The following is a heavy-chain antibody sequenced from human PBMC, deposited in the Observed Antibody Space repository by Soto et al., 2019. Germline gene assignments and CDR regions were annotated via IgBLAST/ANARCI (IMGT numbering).Heavy chain of an antibody. Sequence: SETLSLTCTVSGGSISSSSYYWGWIRQPPGKGLEWIGSIYYSGSTYYNPSLKSRVTISVDTSKNHFSLKLSSVTAANTAVYYCARDPYSSSRFDYWGQGTLVTVSS. J-gene: IGHJ4*02. V-gene: IGHV4-39*02. CDR3: ARDPYSSSRFDY. D-gene: IGHD6-6*01. CDR2: IYYSGST. CDR1: GGSISSSSYY.